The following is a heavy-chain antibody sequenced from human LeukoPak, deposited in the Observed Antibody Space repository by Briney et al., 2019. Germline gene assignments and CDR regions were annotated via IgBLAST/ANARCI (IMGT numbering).Heavy chain of an antibody. CDR2: INPNSGGT. CDR1: GYTFTGYY. Sequence: ASVKVSCKTSGYTFTGYYIHWVRQAPGQGLEWMGCINPNSGGTNYAQNFQGRVTMTRDTSINTAYMELGRLRSDDTAVYYCARSPGLDTAVVNRPWGQGTLITVSS. J-gene: IGHJ5*02. CDR3: ARSPGLDTAVVNRP. V-gene: IGHV1-2*02. D-gene: IGHD5-18*01.